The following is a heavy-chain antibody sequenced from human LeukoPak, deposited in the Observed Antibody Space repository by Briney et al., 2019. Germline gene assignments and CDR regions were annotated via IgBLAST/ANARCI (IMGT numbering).Heavy chain of an antibody. D-gene: IGHD1-1*01. CDR3: ARESVEDAFDI. Sequence: PGGSLRLSCAASGFTFSSYAVHWVRQAPGKGLEWVAVISYDGSNKYYADSVKGRFTISRDNSKNTLYLQMNSLRAEDTAVYHCARESVEDAFDIWGQGTMVTVSS. V-gene: IGHV3-30-3*01. CDR1: GFTFSSYA. CDR2: ISYDGSNK. J-gene: IGHJ3*02.